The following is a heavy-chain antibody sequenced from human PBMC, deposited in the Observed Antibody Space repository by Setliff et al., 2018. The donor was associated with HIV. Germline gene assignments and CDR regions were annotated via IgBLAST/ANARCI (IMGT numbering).Heavy chain of an antibody. J-gene: IGHJ6*03. CDR1: GFTFSDYY. Sequence: GGSLRLSCAASGFTFSDYYMSWIRQAPGKGLGWVSYISSSGSTIYYADSVKGRFTISRDDSKSIAYLQMNSLKTEDTAVYYCTRDGVIKYYYYYYYMDVWGKGTTVTVSS. CDR3: TRDGVIKYYYYYYYMDV. V-gene: IGHV3-11*01. CDR2: ISSSGSTI. D-gene: IGHD3-10*01.